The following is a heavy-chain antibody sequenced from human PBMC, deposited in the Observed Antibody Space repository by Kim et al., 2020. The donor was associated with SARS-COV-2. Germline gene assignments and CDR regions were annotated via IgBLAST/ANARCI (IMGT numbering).Heavy chain of an antibody. J-gene: IGHJ4*02. CDR2: NT. V-gene: IGHV1-3*01. Sequence: NTKSSQKFQGGVTITRDTSARTSYMELSSLISEDTAVYYCARDEGGPLEYWGQGTLVTVSS. D-gene: IGHD3-16*01. CDR3: ARDEGGPLEY.